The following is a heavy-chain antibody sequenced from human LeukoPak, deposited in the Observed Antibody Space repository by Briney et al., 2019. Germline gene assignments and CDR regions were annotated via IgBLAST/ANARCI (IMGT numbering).Heavy chain of an antibody. CDR2: IYYSGST. CDR3: ARGRPDGSGSYYKFDP. V-gene: IGHV4-59*08. D-gene: IGHD3-10*01. J-gene: IGHJ5*02. Sequence: IPSETLSLTCTVSGGSISSYYWSWIRQPPGKGLEWIGYIYYSGSTNYNPSLKSRVTISVDTSKKQFSLKLSSVTAADTAVYYCARGRPDGSGSYYKFDPWGQGTLVTVSS. CDR1: GGSISSYY.